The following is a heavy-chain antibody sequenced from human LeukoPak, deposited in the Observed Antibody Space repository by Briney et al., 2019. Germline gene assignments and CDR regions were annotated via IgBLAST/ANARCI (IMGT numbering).Heavy chain of an antibody. CDR1: GYTFTGYY. J-gene: IGHJ4*02. CDR3: AKAGGATITIDY. Sequence: ASVKVSCKASGYTFTGYYMYWVRQAPGQGLEWMGWINPKSGGANYAQKFQGRVTMTRDTSISTAYMEMSSLGSDDTAVYYCAKAGGATITIDYWGQGTLVTVSS. D-gene: IGHD5-24*01. V-gene: IGHV1-2*02. CDR2: INPKSGGA.